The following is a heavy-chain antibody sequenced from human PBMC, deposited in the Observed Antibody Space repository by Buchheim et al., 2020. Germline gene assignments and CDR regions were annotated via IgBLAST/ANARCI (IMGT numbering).Heavy chain of an antibody. CDR1: GFTFSSYW. D-gene: IGHD6-6*01. Sequence: EVQLVESGGGLVQPGGSLRLSCAASGFTFSSYWMSWVRQAPGKGLEWVANIKQDGSEKYYVDSVKGRFTISSDNAKNSLSLQINSLRAEETAVYYCARGSIAARGDYYGMDVWGQGTT. CDR3: ARGSIAARGDYYGMDV. V-gene: IGHV3-7*01. CDR2: IKQDGSEK. J-gene: IGHJ6*02.